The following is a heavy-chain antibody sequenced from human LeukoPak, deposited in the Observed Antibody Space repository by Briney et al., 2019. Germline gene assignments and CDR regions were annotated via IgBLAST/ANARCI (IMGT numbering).Heavy chain of an antibody. Sequence: GGSLRLSCEVPVFIFSGYWMSWVRQAPGKGLEWVASIQQDGGESQYVDSVKGRFTISRDNAKNLLYLQMNSLGTDDTAVYYCVRDQGSGYDYWGQRTLVTVSS. D-gene: IGHD6-19*01. CDR2: IQQDGGES. CDR1: VFIFSGYW. CDR3: VRDQGSGYDY. J-gene: IGHJ4*02. V-gene: IGHV3-7*03.